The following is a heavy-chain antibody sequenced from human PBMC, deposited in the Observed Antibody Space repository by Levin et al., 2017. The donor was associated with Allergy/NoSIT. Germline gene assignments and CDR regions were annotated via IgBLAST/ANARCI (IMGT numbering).Heavy chain of an antibody. CDR1: GSTFTSYY. V-gene: IGHV1-46*01. CDR2: INPSGGST. CDR3: ARASLVLVAATGYFDY. J-gene: IGHJ4*02. Sequence: GGSLRLSCRASGSTFTSYYMHWVRQAPGQGLEWMGIINPSGGSTSYAQKFQGRVTMTRDTSTSTVYMELSSLRSEDTAVYYCARASLVLVAATGYFDYWGQGTLVTVSS. D-gene: IGHD2-15*01.